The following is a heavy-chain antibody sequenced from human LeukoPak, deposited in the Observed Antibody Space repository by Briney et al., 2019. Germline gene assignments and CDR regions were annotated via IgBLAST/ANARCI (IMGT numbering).Heavy chain of an antibody. Sequence: GSLRLSCAASGFTFSTYAMSWVRQAPGKGLEWVSAISGSGGYTYYADSVKGRFTISRDNSKNTLNLQMNSLRAEDTAVYYCAKDTSGSRLVAGGTWGQGTLVTVSS. CDR2: ISGSGGYT. V-gene: IGHV3-23*01. J-gene: IGHJ4*02. CDR3: AKDTSGSRLVAGGT. CDR1: GFTFSTYA. D-gene: IGHD6-13*01.